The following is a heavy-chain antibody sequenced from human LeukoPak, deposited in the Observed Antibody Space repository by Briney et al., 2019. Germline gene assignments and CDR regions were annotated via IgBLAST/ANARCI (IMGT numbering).Heavy chain of an antibody. J-gene: IGHJ6*02. CDR2: ISGSSSYI. CDR3: ARGNENYDILTGYYNVMDV. V-gene: IGHV3-21*01. CDR1: GFTFSSYS. Sequence: GGSLRLSCAASGFTFSSYSMNWVRQAPGKGLEWVSSISGSSSYIYYADSVKGRFTISRDNAKNSLYLQMNSLRAEDTAVYYCARGNENYDILTGYYNVMDVWGQGTTVTVSS. D-gene: IGHD3-9*01.